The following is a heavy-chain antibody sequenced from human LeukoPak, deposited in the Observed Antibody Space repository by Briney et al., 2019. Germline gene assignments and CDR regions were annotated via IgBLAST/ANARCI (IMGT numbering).Heavy chain of an antibody. J-gene: IGHJ4*02. CDR2: TYYRSKWYN. Sequence: SQTLSLTCAISGDSVSSNSAAWNWIRQSPSRGLEWLGRTYYRSKWYNDYAVSVKSRITINPDTSKNQFSLQLNSVTPEDTAVYYCARGRFPYYDSSGYPHTPFDYWGQGTLVTVSS. CDR3: ARGRFPYYDSSGYPHTPFDY. CDR1: GDSVSSNSAA. V-gene: IGHV6-1*01. D-gene: IGHD3-22*01.